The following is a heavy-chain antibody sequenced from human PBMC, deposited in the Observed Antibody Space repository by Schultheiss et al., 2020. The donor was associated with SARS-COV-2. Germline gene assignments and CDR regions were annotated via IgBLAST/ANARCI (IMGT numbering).Heavy chain of an antibody. Sequence: SETLSLTCAVYGGSFSGYYWSWIRQPPGKGLEWIGEINHSGRTNYNPSLKSRVTISVDTSKNQFSLKLSSVTAADTAVYYCARGSFRGYAYYYYGMDVWGQGTTVTVSS. CDR1: GGSFSGYY. J-gene: IGHJ6*02. CDR3: ARGSFRGYAYYYYGMDV. D-gene: IGHD3-22*01. V-gene: IGHV4-34*01. CDR2: INHSGRT.